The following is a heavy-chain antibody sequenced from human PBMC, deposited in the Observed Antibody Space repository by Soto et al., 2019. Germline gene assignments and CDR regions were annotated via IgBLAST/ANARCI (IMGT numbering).Heavy chain of an antibody. CDR1: GFTFRDYA. CDR3: AKDLVSGDGLWLMDE. CDR2: IYGSGGGV. J-gene: IGHJ4*02. D-gene: IGHD2-21*02. Sequence: PVGSLRLSCTASGFTFRDYAMTWVRQAPGKGLECVSGIYGSGGGVQYADSVKGRFTISRDNYRNTLYLQMNSLRDEDTAVYYCAKDLVSGDGLWLMDEWGQGTPVTVSS. V-gene: IGHV3-23*01.